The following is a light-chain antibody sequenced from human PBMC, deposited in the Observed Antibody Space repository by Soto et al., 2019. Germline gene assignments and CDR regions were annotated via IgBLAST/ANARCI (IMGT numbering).Light chain of an antibody. V-gene: IGLV4-69*01. Sequence: QPVLTQSPSASASLGGSVKLTCTLSSGHSSYAIAWHQQQPEKGPRYLMKLNSDGSHSKGDGIPDRFSGSSSGAERYLTISSLQSEDEADYYCQTWGTGIWVFGGGTKVTVL. CDR1: SGHSSYA. CDR3: QTWGTGIWV. J-gene: IGLJ3*02. CDR2: LNSDGSH.